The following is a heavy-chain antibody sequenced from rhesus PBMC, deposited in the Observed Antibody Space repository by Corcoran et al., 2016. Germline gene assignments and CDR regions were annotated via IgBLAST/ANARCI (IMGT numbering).Heavy chain of an antibody. CDR1: GGSISSGYYY. CDR2: ITYSGSP. CDR3: ARDGSRAGFDY. D-gene: IGHD6-31*01. V-gene: IGHV4-122*02. J-gene: IGHJ4*01. Sequence: QVQLQESGPGLVKPSETLSLTCAVSGGSISSGYYYWSWNRQPPGKGLEWIGYITYSGSPTNNPSLKSRVTILRDTSKNQFSLKLSSVTAADTAVYYCARDGSRAGFDYWGQGVLVTVSS.